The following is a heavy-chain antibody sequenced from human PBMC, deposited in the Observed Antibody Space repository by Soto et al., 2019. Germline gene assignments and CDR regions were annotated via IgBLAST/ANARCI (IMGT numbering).Heavy chain of an antibody. CDR2: ISWNSGSI. V-gene: IGHV3-9*01. Sequence: EVQLVESGGGLVQPGRSLRLSCAASGFIFDDYAMHWVRQAPGKGLEWVSGISWNSGSIGYADSVKGRFTISRDNTXNSLYLQMNSLRAEDTALYYCAKAQVLSGWGYFDLWGRGTLVTVSS. CDR3: AKAQVLSGWGYFDL. D-gene: IGHD6-19*01. J-gene: IGHJ2*01. CDR1: GFIFDDYA.